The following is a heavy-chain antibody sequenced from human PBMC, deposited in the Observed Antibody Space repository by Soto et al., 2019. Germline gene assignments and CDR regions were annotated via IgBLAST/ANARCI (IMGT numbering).Heavy chain of an antibody. Sequence: PSETLSLTCTVSGGSISSYYWIWIRQPPGKGLEWIGYIYYSGSTNYNPSLKSRVTISVDTSKNQFSLKLSSVTAADTAVYYCASMRYCSSTSCSLDPWGQGTLVTVSS. D-gene: IGHD2-2*01. CDR3: ASMRYCSSTSCSLDP. CDR2: IYYSGST. J-gene: IGHJ5*02. CDR1: GGSISSYY. V-gene: IGHV4-59*08.